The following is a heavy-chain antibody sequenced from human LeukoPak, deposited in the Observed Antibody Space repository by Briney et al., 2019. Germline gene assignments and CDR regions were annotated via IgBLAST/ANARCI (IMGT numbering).Heavy chain of an antibody. CDR3: ARASGSGSYRGAFDI. Sequence: SETLSLICTVSGGSISSYYWSWIRQPPGKGLEWIGYIYYSGSTNYNPSLKSRVTISVDTSKNQFSLKLSSVTAADTAVYYCARASGSGSYRGAFDIWGQGTMVTVSS. V-gene: IGHV4-59*01. CDR1: GGSISSYY. J-gene: IGHJ3*02. D-gene: IGHD1-26*01. CDR2: IYYSGST.